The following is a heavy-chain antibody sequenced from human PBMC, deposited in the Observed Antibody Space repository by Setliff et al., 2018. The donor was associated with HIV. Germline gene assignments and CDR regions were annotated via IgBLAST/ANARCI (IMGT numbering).Heavy chain of an antibody. J-gene: IGHJ4*02. D-gene: IGHD3-3*01. CDR2: IYTSGST. V-gene: IGHV4-61*02. CDR3: AGSWSGYPLSFGY. CDR1: GGSISSGSYY. Sequence: SETLSLTCTVSGGSISSGSYYWSWIRQPAGKGLEWIGRIYTSGSTNYNPSLESRVTISVDTSKNQFSLKLSSVTAADTAVYYCAGSWSGYPLSFGYWGQGTLVTVSS.